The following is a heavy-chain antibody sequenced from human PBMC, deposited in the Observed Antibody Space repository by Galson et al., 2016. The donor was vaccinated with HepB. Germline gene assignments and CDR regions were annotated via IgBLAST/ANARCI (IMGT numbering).Heavy chain of an antibody. D-gene: IGHD6-13*01. J-gene: IGHJ4*02. V-gene: IGHV1-69*13. CDR2: IIPIFGTA. Sequence: SVKVSCKASGGTFSSYAISWVRQAPGQGLEWMGGIIPIFGTANYAQKLQGRVTITADESTSTAYMELNSLRSEDTAVYYCARGPSSDTSSRYSHFDYWGQVTLVTVSS. CDR3: ARGPSSDTSSRYSHFDY. CDR1: GGTFSSYA.